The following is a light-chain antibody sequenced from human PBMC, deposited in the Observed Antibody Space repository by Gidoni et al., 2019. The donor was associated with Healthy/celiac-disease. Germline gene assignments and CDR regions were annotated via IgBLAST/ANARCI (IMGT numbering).Light chain of an antibody. V-gene: IGKV1-39*01. CDR1: QSISNY. Sequence: DIQMNQSPSSLSASVGDRVTITCRASQSISNYLNWYQQIPGKAPKLLIYAASSLESVVPSRFSGRGSGTDFTLTISSQQPEDFAAYYCQQSYSTPRTFGQXTKVEIK. CDR3: QQSYSTPRT. J-gene: IGKJ1*01. CDR2: AAS.